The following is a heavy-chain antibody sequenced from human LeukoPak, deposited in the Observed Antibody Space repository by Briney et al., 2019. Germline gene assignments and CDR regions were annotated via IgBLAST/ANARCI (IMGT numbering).Heavy chain of an antibody. CDR2: ISSNGGST. CDR3: VEGGAARFDY. J-gene: IGHJ4*02. D-gene: IGHD5-18*01. V-gene: IGHV3-64*01. CDR1: GFTFSSYA. Sequence: PGGSLRLSCAASGFTFSSYAMHWVRQAPGKGLEYVSAISSNGGSTYYANSVKGRFSISRDNSKNTLYLQMGSLRAEDTAVYYCVEGGAARFDYWGQGTLVAVSS.